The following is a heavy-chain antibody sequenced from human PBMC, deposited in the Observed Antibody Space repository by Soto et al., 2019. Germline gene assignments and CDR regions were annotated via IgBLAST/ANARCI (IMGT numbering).Heavy chain of an antibody. Sequence: EVQLVESGGGLVQPGGSLRLSCAASGFTFSSYSMNWVRQAPVKGLEWVSYISSSSSTIYYADSVKGGFTISRDNAKNSLYLQMNSLRDEDTAVYYCERDLRGLCPTHDAFDIWGQGTMVTVSS. CDR2: ISSSSSTI. CDR3: ERDLRGLCPTHDAFDI. J-gene: IGHJ3*02. V-gene: IGHV3-48*02. D-gene: IGHD3-16*01. CDR1: GFTFSSYS.